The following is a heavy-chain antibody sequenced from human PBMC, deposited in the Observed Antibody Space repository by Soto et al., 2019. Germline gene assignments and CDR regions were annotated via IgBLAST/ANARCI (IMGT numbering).Heavy chain of an antibody. Sequence: EVQLLESGGGLVQPGGSLRLSCAASGFTFSSYAMSWVRQAPGKGLEWVSAISGSGGSIGYADSVKGRFTISRDNAKNSLYLQMNSLRAEDTALYYCAKGIRELPSRWLQWGFDYWGQGTLVTVSS. CDR3: AKGIRELPSRWLQWGFDY. J-gene: IGHJ4*02. V-gene: IGHV3-23*01. D-gene: IGHD5-12*01. CDR1: GFTFSSYA. CDR2: ISGSGGSI.